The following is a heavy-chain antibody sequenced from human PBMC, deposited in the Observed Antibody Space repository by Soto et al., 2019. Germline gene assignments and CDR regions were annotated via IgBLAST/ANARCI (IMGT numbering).Heavy chain of an antibody. Sequence: GVSRTSSCTGSGYSFTGYWISWVRPMPGKGLEWMGRIDPSDSYTNYSPSFQGHVTISADKSISTAYLQWSSLKASDTAMYYCARVVMAKRGNLDYWGQGTLVTFSS. J-gene: IGHJ4*02. CDR1: GYSFTGYW. CDR2: IDPSDSYT. V-gene: IGHV5-10-1*01. CDR3: ARVVMAKRGNLDY. D-gene: IGHD2-15*01.